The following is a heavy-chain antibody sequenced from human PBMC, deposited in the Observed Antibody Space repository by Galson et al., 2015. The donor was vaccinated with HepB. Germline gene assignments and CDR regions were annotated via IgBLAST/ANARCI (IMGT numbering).Heavy chain of an antibody. CDR1: GFTVSNNY. V-gene: IGHV3-53*01. Sequence: SLRLSCAASGFTVSNNYMSWVRQAPGKGLDWVSVIYNNGGTYYADSVKGRFTISRDNYNNTLYLQMNSLRAEDTAVYYCARGYSNFLFSVLGYWGLGTLVIVSS. CDR2: IYNNGGT. CDR3: ARGYSNFLFSVLGY. D-gene: IGHD6-13*01. J-gene: IGHJ4*02.